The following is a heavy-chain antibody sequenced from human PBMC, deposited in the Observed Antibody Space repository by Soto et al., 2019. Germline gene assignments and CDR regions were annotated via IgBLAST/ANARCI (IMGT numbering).Heavy chain of an antibody. CDR2: IDPTDSKT. Sequence: EVQLVQSGAEVKRPGESLRISCKTSGYSFTSYWITWMRQMPGKALEWMGRIDPTDSKTNYNPSFQGLVTISVDRSISTAYLQWSSLRASDTAMYYCARRVRAGDFDYWGQGTLVSVSS. CDR1: GYSFTSYW. J-gene: IGHJ4*02. D-gene: IGHD6-19*01. CDR3: ARRVRAGDFDY. V-gene: IGHV5-10-1*03.